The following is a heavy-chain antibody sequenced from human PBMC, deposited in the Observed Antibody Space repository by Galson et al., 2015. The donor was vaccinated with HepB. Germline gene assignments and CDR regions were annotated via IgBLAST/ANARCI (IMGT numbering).Heavy chain of an antibody. CDR2: INSDGSST. V-gene: IGHV3-74*01. CDR1: GFTFSSYW. Sequence: SLRLSCAASGFTFSSYWMHWVRQAPGKGLVWVSRINSDGSSTSYADSVKGRFTISRDNAKNTLYLQMNSLGAEDTAVYYCARETTRLKYNWFDPWGQGTLVTVSS. J-gene: IGHJ5*02. D-gene: IGHD1-1*01. CDR3: ARETTRLKYNWFDP.